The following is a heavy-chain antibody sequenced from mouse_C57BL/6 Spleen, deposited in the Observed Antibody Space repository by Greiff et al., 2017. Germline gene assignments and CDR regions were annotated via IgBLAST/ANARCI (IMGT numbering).Heavy chain of an antibody. D-gene: IGHD1-1*01. Sequence: QVQLKESGPELVKPGASVKISCKASGYAFSSSWMNWVKQRPGKGLEWIGRISPGDGDTNYNGKFKGKATLTADQSSSTAYMQLGSLTSEDSAVYFCARYYGSSYYFDYWGQGTTLTVSS. V-gene: IGHV1-82*01. CDR1: GYAFSSSW. CDR3: ARYYGSSYYFDY. J-gene: IGHJ2*01. CDR2: ISPGDGDT.